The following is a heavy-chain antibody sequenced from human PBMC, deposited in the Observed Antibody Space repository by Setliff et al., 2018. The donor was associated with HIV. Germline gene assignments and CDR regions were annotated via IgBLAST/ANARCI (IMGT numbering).Heavy chain of an antibody. J-gene: IGHJ5*02. Sequence: PSETLSLTCTVSAASIRSHYWSWIRQSPGKGLEWIGNFYYTGSTFKNPSLKSRVSISVDRSGNQFSLRLTSVTAADTAVYYCATCRHRPSNWFDPWGQGTVVTVSS. CDR3: ATCRHRPSNWFDP. V-gene: IGHV4-59*11. CDR2: FYYTGST. CDR1: AASIRSHY.